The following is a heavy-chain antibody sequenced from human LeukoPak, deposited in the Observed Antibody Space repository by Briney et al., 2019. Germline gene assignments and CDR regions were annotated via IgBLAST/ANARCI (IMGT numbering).Heavy chain of an antibody. Sequence: SETLSLTCTDSGGSISSSRYYWVWIRQPPGKGLEWIGSIYYSGSTYYNPSLKSRVTISVDTSKNQFSLKLSSVTAADTAVYYCARQKDITMIVVVTPFDYWGQGTLVTVSS. CDR2: IYYSGST. D-gene: IGHD3-22*01. CDR3: ARQKDITMIVVVTPFDY. CDR1: GGSISSSRYY. V-gene: IGHV4-39*01. J-gene: IGHJ4*02.